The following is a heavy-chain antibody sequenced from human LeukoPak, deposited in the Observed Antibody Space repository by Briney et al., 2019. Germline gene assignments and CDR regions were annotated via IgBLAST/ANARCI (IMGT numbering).Heavy chain of an antibody. CDR1: GFTFNSFV. D-gene: IGHD5-12*01. CDR2: ISGNGGGT. V-gene: IGHV3-23*01. J-gene: IGHJ4*02. Sequence: GGSLRLSCAASGFTFNSFVMSWVRQAPGKGLEWVSSISGNGGGTFYGDSVKGRFTISRDNSKNTLYLQMNSLRAEDTAVYYCAKDLKGYSDYDFSDYWGQGTLVTVSS. CDR3: AKDLKGYSDYDFSDY.